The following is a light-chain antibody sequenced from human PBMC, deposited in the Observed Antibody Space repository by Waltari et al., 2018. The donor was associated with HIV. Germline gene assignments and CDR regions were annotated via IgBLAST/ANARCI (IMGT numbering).Light chain of an antibody. CDR1: SRDVGSYNL. V-gene: IGLV2-23*01. CDR3: CSYAGSSNWV. J-gene: IGLJ3*02. Sequence: SALTQPASGSGSPGQSITISCTGRSRDVGSYNLVSWYQQHPGKAPTLMIYEGIKRPSGVSNRFSGSKSGNTASLTISGLQAEDEADYYCCSYAGSSNWVFGGGTKLTVL. CDR2: EGI.